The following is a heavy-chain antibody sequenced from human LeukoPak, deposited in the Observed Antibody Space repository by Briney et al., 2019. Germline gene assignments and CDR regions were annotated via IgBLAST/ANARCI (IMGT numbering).Heavy chain of an antibody. CDR1: AFTFSSYN. Sequence: PGGSLRLSCAASAFTFSSYNMKWVRQAPGKGLEWVSFISTTSNYIYYADSVKGRFTISRDNAKNSLYLQMNSLRGEDAALYYCARAGVCTTTSCDGGIDYWGQGTLVTVSS. CDR3: ARAGVCTTTSCDGGIDY. D-gene: IGHD2-2*01. CDR2: ISTTSNYI. V-gene: IGHV3-21*06. J-gene: IGHJ4*02.